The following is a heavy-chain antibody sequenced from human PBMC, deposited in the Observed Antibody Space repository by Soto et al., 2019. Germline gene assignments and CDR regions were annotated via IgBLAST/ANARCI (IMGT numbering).Heavy chain of an antibody. V-gene: IGHV4-59*01. CDR3: ARTNAFDI. CDR1: GGSISSYY. Sequence: SDTLSLTCTVSGGSISSYYWNWIRQPPGKGLEWIGYIYNSGSTNYNPSLKSRVTISADTSKNQFSLKVSSVTAADTAVYYCARTNAFDIWGQGTMVTVSS. J-gene: IGHJ3*02. CDR2: IYNSGST.